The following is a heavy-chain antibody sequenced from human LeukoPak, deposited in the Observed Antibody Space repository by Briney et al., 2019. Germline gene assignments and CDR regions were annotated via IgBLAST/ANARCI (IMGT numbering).Heavy chain of an antibody. CDR1: GGSISSYY. CDR2: INHSGST. CDR3: ARGQSRYSSSWYYFDY. J-gene: IGHJ4*02. V-gene: IGHV4-34*01. Sequence: SETLSLTCTVSGGSISSYYWSWIRQPPGKGLEWIGEINHSGSTNYNQSLKSRVTISVDTSKNQFSLKLSSVTAADTAVYYCARGQSRYSSSWYYFDYWGQGTLVTVSS. D-gene: IGHD6-13*01.